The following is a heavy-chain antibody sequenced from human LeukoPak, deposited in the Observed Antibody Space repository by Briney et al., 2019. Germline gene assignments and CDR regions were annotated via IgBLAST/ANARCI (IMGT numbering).Heavy chain of an antibody. CDR2: IHYSGST. V-gene: IGHV4-59*01. CDR3: AREVLTHYYDSSGYFDY. CDR1: GGSISSYY. D-gene: IGHD3-22*01. Sequence: SETLSLTCTVSGGSISSYYWSWIRQPPGKGLEWIGYIHYSGSTNYNPSLKSRVTISVDTSKNQFSLKLSSVTAADTAVYYCAREVLTHYYDSSGYFDYWGQGTLVTVSS. J-gene: IGHJ4*02.